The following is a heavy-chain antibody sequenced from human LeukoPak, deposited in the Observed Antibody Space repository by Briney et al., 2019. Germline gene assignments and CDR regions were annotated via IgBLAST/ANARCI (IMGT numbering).Heavy chain of an antibody. CDR1: GFTFSTYA. J-gene: IGHJ4*02. V-gene: IGHV3-64*02. D-gene: IGHD5-24*01. CDR3: ARDGKATNDY. Sequence: GGSLRLSCAASGFTFSTYAMQWVRQTPEKRLEYVSGISGNGGSTYYADSVKGRFTMSRDNSRNTLYLQMGSLRPDDTAVYYCARDGKATNDYWGQGTLVTVSS. CDR2: ISGNGGST.